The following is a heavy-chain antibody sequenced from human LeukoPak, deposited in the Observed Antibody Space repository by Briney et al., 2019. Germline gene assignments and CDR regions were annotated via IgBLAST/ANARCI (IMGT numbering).Heavy chain of an antibody. CDR1: GFTFSTYW. V-gene: IGHV3-7*01. J-gene: IGHJ4*02. CDR2: IKQDGTEK. CDR3: ASGNYFDY. D-gene: IGHD2-15*01. Sequence: GGSLRLSCAASGFTFSTYWMSWVRQAPGKGLEWVANIKQDGTEKYYVDSVKGRFTISRDNAKNSLYLQMNSLRAEDTAVYFCASGNYFDYWGQGTLVAVSS.